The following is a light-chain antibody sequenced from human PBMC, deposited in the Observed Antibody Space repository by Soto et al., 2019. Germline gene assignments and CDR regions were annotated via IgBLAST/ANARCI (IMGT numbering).Light chain of an antibody. CDR1: QSVTSDY. V-gene: IGKV3-20*01. CDR3: HQYGRSPWT. J-gene: IGKJ1*01. Sequence: EIVLTQSPGTLSLSPGERATLSCRASQSVTSDYLAWYQQKPGQAPRLLIYGASSRATAIPDRFSGSGSGTDFSLTISRLEPEDLAVDYGHQYGRSPWTFGQGTKVEIK. CDR2: GAS.